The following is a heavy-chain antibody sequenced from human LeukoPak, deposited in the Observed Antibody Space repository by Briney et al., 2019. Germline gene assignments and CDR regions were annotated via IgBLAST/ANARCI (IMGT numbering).Heavy chain of an antibody. V-gene: IGHV4-4*09. CDR3: ARILRSTSGAFPQHYYYYMDV. CDR2: IYTSGST. D-gene: IGHD2-2*01. Sequence: PSETLSLTCTVSGGSISSYYWSWTRQPPGKGLEWIGYIYTSGSTNYNPSLKSRVTISVDTSKNQFSLKLSSVTAADTAVYYCARILRSTSGAFPQHYYYYMDVWGKGTTVTVSS. CDR1: GGSISSYY. J-gene: IGHJ6*03.